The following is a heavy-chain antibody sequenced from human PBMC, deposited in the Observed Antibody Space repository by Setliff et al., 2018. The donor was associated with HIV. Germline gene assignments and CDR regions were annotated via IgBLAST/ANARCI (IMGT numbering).Heavy chain of an antibody. Sequence: GASVKVSCKASGGTFSSYAISWVRQAPGQGLEWMGGIIPIFRTTNYAQKFQGRVTITADKSTTTAYMDLSSLRYEDTAVYYCAAGYSYELLSSYYFDYWGQGTLVTVSS. CDR3: AAGYSYELLSSYYFDY. D-gene: IGHD5-18*01. CDR2: IIPIFRTT. J-gene: IGHJ4*02. V-gene: IGHV1-69*06. CDR1: GGTFSSYA.